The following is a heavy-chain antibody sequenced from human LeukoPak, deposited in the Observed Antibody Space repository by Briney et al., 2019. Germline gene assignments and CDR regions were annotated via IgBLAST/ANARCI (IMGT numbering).Heavy chain of an antibody. J-gene: IGHJ4*02. CDR3: ARHSIVVVPAAEIGSHLFDY. V-gene: IGHV4-59*08. CDR1: GGSISSYY. D-gene: IGHD2-2*01. CDR2: IYYSGST. Sequence: SETLSLTCTVSGGSISSYYWSWIRQPPGKGLEWIGYIYYSGSTNYNPSLKSRVTISVDTSKNQFSLKLSSVTAADTAVYYCARHSIVVVPAAEIGSHLFDYWGQGTLVTVSS.